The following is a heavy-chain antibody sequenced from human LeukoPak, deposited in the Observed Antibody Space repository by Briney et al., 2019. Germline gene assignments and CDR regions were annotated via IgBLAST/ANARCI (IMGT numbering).Heavy chain of an antibody. CDR2: IYTSGST. CDR3: ARDRYDFWSGGEYYFDY. V-gene: IGHV4-4*07. CDR1: GGSISSYY. D-gene: IGHD3-3*01. Sequence: SETLSLTCTVSGGSISSYYWSWIRQPAGKGLEWIGRIYTSGSTNYNPSLKSRVTMSVDTSKNQFSLKLSSVTAADTAVYYCARDRYDFWSGGEYYFDYWGQGTLVSVSS. J-gene: IGHJ4*02.